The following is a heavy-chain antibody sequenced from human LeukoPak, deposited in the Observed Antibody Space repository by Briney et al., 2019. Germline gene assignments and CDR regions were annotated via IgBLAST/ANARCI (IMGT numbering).Heavy chain of an antibody. D-gene: IGHD5-18*01. CDR1: GFTFSSYG. J-gene: IGHJ4*02. V-gene: IGHV3-30*18. CDR3: ANTERGYSYGYSPGGFDY. CDR2: ISYDGSNK. Sequence: GRSLRLSCAVSGFTFSSYGMHWVRQAPGKGLEWVAVISYDGSNKYYADSVKGRFTISRDNSKNTLYLQMNSLRAEDTAVYYCANTERGYSYGYSPGGFDYWGQGTLVTVSS.